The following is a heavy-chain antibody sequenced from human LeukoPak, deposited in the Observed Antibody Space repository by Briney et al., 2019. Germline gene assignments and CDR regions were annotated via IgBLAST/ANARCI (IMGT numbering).Heavy chain of an antibody. Sequence: PGGSLRLSCVGSGFTFRSHAMSWVRQAPEKGLEFVSGIYENGGTTYYADSVKGRFSISRDNSKNTLYLQMDSLRAEDTAVYYCAKEVWGSQSHIDYWGQGTLVTVSS. CDR3: AKEVWGSQSHIDY. CDR1: GFTFRSHA. J-gene: IGHJ4*02. CDR2: IYENGGTT. V-gene: IGHV3-23*01. D-gene: IGHD7-27*01.